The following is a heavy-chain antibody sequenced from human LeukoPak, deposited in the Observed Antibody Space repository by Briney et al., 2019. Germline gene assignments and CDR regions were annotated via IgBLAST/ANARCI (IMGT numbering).Heavy chain of an antibody. CDR3: ARVRRYTSRPDAFDI. Sequence: PSETLSLTCTVSSGSISSYYWSWIRQPPGKGLEWIGFIHYSESTNYNPSLKSRVTISVDTSKSQFSLQLTSVTAADTAVYYCARVRRYTSRPDAFDIWGQGTVVTVSS. CDR2: IHYSEST. J-gene: IGHJ3*02. CDR1: SGSISSYY. D-gene: IGHD6-19*01. V-gene: IGHV4-59*01.